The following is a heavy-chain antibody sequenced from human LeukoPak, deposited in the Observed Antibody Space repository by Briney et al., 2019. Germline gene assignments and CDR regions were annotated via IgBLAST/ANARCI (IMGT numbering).Heavy chain of an antibody. CDR3: AKDFQDGDYTFDY. CDR2: ISYAGSNK. D-gene: IGHD4-17*01. J-gene: IGHJ4*02. V-gene: IGHV3-30*18. CDR1: GFTFSSYG. Sequence: GGSLSLSCAASGFTFSSYGMHWVRQAPGQGLEWVAVISYAGSNKYYADFVKGRFTISRDHSKNTLYLQMNSLRAEDTAVYYCAKDFQDGDYTFDYWGQGTLVTVSS.